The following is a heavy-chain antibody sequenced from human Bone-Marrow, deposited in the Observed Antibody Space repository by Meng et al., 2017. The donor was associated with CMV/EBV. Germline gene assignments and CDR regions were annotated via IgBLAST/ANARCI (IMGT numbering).Heavy chain of an antibody. CDR1: GKHFSSMG. V-gene: IGHV1-18*01. D-gene: IGHD1-26*01. Sequence: LVAAGPSVKNPGPPVRLPAKAPGKHFSSMGFGWARPAPGQGLEWMGWTTAYNGNTNKAQKLQGRVTMPTDPPTSKAYMELRGLRSDDTAVYSCARAGGWELLVGDWYFDLWGRGTLVTVSS. J-gene: IGHJ2*01. CDR2: TTAYNGNT. CDR3: ARAGGWELLVGDWYFDL.